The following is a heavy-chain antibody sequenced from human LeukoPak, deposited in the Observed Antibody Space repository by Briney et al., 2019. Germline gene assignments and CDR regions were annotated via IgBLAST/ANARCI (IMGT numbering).Heavy chain of an antibody. Sequence: PGGSLRLSCATSGFTFVDYGLGWVRRAPGKGLEWLCAINYNGAITDYADSVKGRFTISRDNAKNSLYLRMDSLRAKDTALYYCARDRLGPSFSVSHFDLWGQGTLVTVSS. CDR2: INYNGAIT. CDR3: ARDRLGPSFSVSHFDL. J-gene: IGHJ4*02. V-gene: IGHV3-20*04. D-gene: IGHD3-3*02. CDR1: GFTFVDYG.